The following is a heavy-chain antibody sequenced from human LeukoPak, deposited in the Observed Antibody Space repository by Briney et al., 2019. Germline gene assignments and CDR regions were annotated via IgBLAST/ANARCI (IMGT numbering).Heavy chain of an antibody. V-gene: IGHV3-11*06. D-gene: IGHD6-13*01. Sequence: GGSLRLSCAASGFTFSDYYMSWIRQAPGKGLEWVSYISSSSSYTNYADSVKGRFTISRDSAKNSLYLQMNSLRAEDTAVYYCARDSGYSSSWYWFDPWGQGTLVTVSS. CDR2: ISSSSSYT. CDR1: GFTFSDYY. CDR3: ARDSGYSSSWYWFDP. J-gene: IGHJ5*02.